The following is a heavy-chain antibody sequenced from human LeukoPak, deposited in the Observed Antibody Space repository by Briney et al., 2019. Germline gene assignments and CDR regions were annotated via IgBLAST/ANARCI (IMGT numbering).Heavy chain of an antibody. Sequence: GESLRLSCAVSGFTVYTNSMSWVRQVPGKGLEWVSVIYTGGTTHYADSVKGRFTISRDNSKNTLYLEMNSLRAEDAAVYFCARSPAFYDGAVVKYYFDYWGQGTLVPSPQ. CDR1: GFTVYTNS. D-gene: IGHD6-19*01. CDR3: ARSPAFYDGAVVKYYFDY. J-gene: IGHJ4*02. V-gene: IGHV3-53*01. CDR2: IYTGGTT.